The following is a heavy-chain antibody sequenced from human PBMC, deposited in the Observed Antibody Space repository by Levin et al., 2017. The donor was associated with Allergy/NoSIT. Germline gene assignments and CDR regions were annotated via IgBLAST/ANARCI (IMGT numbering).Heavy chain of an antibody. V-gene: IGHV4-61*02. D-gene: IGHD3-10*01. CDR2: IYTSGST. J-gene: IGHJ4*02. Sequence: SETLSLTCTVSGGSISSGSYYWSWIRQPAGKGLEWIGRIYTSGSTNYNPSLKSRVTISVDTSKNQFSLKLSSVTAADTAVYYCARENVRGVIIYYWGQGTLVTVSS. CDR1: GGSISSGSYY. CDR3: ARENVRGVIIYY.